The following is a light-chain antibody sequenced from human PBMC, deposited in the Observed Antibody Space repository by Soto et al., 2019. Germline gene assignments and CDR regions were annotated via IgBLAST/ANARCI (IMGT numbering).Light chain of an antibody. CDR3: QQYNNWTFT. J-gene: IGKJ5*01. CDR1: QGVTTN. V-gene: IGKV3-15*01. Sequence: EIVMTQSPDTLSVPPGERAPLTCRAGQGVTTNFAWYQKKSGQYPRILIYDVSIRATGVPARFSATGSETDFTLTISGLQSGDSAVYLCQQYNNWTFTFGQGTKVDIK. CDR2: DVS.